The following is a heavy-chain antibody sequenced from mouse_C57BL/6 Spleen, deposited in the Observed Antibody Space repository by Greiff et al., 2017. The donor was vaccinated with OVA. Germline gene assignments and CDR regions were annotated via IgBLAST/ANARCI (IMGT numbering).Heavy chain of an antibody. CDR3: ARNLLEGYYYAMDY. CDR1: GFTFSDYG. Sequence: EVQGVESGGGLVKPGGSLKLSCAASGFTFSDYGMHWVRQAPEKGLEWVAYISSGSSTIYYADTVKGRFTISRDNAKNTLFLQMTSLRSEDTAMYYCARNLLEGYYYAMDYWGQGTSVTVSS. V-gene: IGHV5-17*01. CDR2: ISSGSSTI. J-gene: IGHJ4*01. D-gene: IGHD2-10*01.